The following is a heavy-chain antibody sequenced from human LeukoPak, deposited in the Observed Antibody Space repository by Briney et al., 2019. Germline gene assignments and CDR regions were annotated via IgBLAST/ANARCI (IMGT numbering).Heavy chain of an antibody. CDR3: ARDSSSWYEGGNWFDP. J-gene: IGHJ5*02. CDR1: GYTFTSYG. V-gene: IGHV1-18*01. D-gene: IGHD6-13*01. CDR2: ISAYNGNT. Sequence: GASVKVSCKASGYTFTSYGISWVRQAPGQGLEWMGWISAYNGNTNYAQKLQGRVTMTTDTSTSTAYMELRSLRSDDTAVYYCARDSSSWYEGGNWFDPWGQGTLVTVSS.